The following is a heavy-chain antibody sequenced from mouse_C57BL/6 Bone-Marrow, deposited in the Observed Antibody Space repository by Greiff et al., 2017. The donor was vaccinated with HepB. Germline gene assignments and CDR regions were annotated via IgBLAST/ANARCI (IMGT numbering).Heavy chain of an antibody. CDR3: AREIRTAQAHFDY. V-gene: IGHV1-52*01. CDR1: GYTFTSYW. J-gene: IGHJ2*01. Sequence: QVQLKQPGAELVRPGSSVKLSCKASGYTFTSYWMHWVKQRPIQGLEWIGNIDPSDSETHYNQKFKDKATLTVDKSSSTAYMQLSSLTSEDSAVYYCAREIRTAQAHFDYWGQGTTLTVSS. D-gene: IGHD3-2*02. CDR2: IDPSDSET.